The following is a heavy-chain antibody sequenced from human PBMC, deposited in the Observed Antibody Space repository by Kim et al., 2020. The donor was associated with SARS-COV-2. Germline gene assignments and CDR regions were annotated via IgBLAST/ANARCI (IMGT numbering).Heavy chain of an antibody. CDR3: ARDGGSYFETSGFFDY. CDR2: INPNDGGT. J-gene: IGHJ4*02. Sequence: ASVKVSCKASGYTVTDFYMHWVRQAPGHGLEWMGEINPNDGGTTTAQKFQGRVTMTRDTSTSTVYLELNSLRSGDTAVYWCARDGGSYFETSGFFDYWGPGTLVTVSS. CDR1: GYTVTDFY. V-gene: IGHV1-46*01. D-gene: IGHD3-22*01.